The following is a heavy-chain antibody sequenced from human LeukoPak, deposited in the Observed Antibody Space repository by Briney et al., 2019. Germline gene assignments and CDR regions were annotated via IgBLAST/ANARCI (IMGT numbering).Heavy chain of an antibody. CDR3: AQAVAAATRYYYYYYMDV. J-gene: IGHJ6*03. CDR1: GGSFSGYY. D-gene: IGHD2-15*01. V-gene: IGHV4-34*01. Sequence: SETLSLTCAVYGGSFSGYYWSWIRQPPGKGLEWIGEINHSGSTNYNPSLKSRVTISVDTSKNQFSLKLSSVTAADTAVYYCAQAVAAATRYYYYYYMDVWGKGTTVTVSS. CDR2: INHSGST.